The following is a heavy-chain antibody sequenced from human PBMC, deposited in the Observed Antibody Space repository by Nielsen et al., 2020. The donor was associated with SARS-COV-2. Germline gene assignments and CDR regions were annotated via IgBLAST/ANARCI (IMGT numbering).Heavy chain of an antibody. D-gene: IGHD6-6*01. CDR3: ARVCGVIAARSYNWFDP. V-gene: IGHV4-39*07. CDR1: GDSITSSNYV. Sequence: SETLSLTCTVSGDSITSSNYVWGWIRQPPGKGLGWIGSIYYSGTTYYNPSLKSRVTISVDTSKNQFSLKLSSVTAADTAVYYCARVCGVIAARSYNWFDPWGQGTLVTVSS. CDR2: IYYSGTT. J-gene: IGHJ5*02.